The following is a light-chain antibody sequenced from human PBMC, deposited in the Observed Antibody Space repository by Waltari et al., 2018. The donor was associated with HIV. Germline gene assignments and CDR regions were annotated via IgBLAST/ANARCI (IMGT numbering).Light chain of an antibody. Sequence: QSVLTQPPSVSGTPGQNVTISCSGSSTNIGSNIVNWYQQVPEAAPKLLIYSNDQRPSGVPDRFSGSKSGTSASLAISGLQSADEADYYCAACDDSLNGMFGGGTKLTV. CDR2: SND. CDR3: AACDDSLNGM. CDR1: STNIGSNI. V-gene: IGLV1-44*01. J-gene: IGLJ3*02.